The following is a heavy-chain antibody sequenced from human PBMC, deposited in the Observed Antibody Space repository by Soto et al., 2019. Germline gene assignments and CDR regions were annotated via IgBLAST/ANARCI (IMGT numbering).Heavy chain of an antibody. CDR3: ARHPGYGLYYFDY. V-gene: IGHV4-34*01. D-gene: IGHD5-18*01. CDR2: INHSGST. CDR1: GGSFSGYY. J-gene: IGHJ4*02. Sequence: TSETLSLTCAVYGGSFSGYYWNWIRQPPGKGLEWIGEINHSGSTYYNPSLKSRVTISVDTSKNQFSLKLSSVTAADTAVYYCARHPGYGLYYFDYWGQGTLVTVSS.